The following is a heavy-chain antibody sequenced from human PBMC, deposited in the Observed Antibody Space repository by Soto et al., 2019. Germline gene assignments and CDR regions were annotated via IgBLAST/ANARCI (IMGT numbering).Heavy chain of an antibody. J-gene: IGHJ4*02. CDR2: IWYDGSNK. V-gene: IGHV3-33*01. D-gene: IGHD6-13*01. CDR3: ARDRVLGGGQQVVRLAY. Sequence: QVQLVESGGGVVQPGRSLRLSCAASGFTFSRYGMHWVRQAPGKGLEWVAVIWYDGSNKYYADSVKGRFTISRDNSKNTLYLQMNSLRAEDTAVYYCARDRVLGGGQQVVRLAYRGQGTLVTVSS. CDR1: GFTFSRYG.